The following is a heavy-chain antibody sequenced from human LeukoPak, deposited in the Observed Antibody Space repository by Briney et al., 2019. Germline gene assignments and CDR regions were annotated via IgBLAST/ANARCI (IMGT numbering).Heavy chain of an antibody. CDR1: GFAFNFYA. Sequence: GGSLRLSCAASGFAFNFYAMTWVRQAPGKRLQWVSTINASGGNTYYAESVRGRFTISRDNSKDTLYLQLNSLTAEDTAIYYCAKPISGGLAVSADWFDPWGQGTLVAV. J-gene: IGHJ5*02. V-gene: IGHV3-23*01. CDR2: INASGGNT. D-gene: IGHD6-19*01. CDR3: AKPISGGLAVSADWFDP.